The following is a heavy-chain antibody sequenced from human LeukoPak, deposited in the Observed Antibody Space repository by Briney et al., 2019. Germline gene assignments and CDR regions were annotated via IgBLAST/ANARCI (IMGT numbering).Heavy chain of an antibody. CDR1: GGSTSSYY. J-gene: IGHJ5*02. CDR3: ARHAIYSGGYSYWFDP. V-gene: IGHV4-59*08. CDR2: IYYSGYT. Sequence: SETLSLTCTVSGGSTSSYYWSWIRQPPGKGLDWIAYIYYSGYTNYNPSLKCRASISVDTSKNLCSLRLSSVTAADTAVYYCARHAIYSGGYSYWFDPWGLGTLVTVSS. D-gene: IGHD1-26*01.